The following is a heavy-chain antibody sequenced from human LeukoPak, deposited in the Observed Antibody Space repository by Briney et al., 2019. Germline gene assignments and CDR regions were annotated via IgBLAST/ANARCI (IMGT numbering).Heavy chain of an antibody. J-gene: IGHJ4*02. V-gene: IGHV3-23*01. CDR3: AEGVFRTGGDY. CDR1: GFTFSSYA. Sequence: GGSLRLSCAASGFTFSSYAMTWVRQAPGKGLEWVSSIIGSGSNTYYADSVKGRFTISRDNSKNTLYLQMNSLRAEETAVYYCAEGVFRTGGDYWGQGTLVTVSS. CDR2: IIGSGSNT. D-gene: IGHD3-10*01.